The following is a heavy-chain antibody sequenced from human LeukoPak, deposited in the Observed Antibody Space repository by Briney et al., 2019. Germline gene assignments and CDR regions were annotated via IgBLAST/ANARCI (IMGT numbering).Heavy chain of an antibody. CDR2: IIPILGIA. CDR3: ARERPYYGSGSYYTPLDY. J-gene: IGHJ4*02. CDR1: GGTFSSYA. Sequence: ASVTVSCKASGGTFSSYAISWVRQAPGQGLEWMGRIIPILGIANYAQKFQGRVTITADKSTSTAYMELSSLRSEDTAVYYCARERPYYGSGSYYTPLDYWGQGTLVTVSS. V-gene: IGHV1-69*04. D-gene: IGHD3-10*01.